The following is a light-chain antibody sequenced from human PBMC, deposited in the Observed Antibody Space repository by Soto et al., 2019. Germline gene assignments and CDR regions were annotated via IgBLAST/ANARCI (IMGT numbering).Light chain of an antibody. Sequence: EIVLTQSPATLSLSPGERATLSCRASQSIGLAIAWYQQKPGQAPRLLIYAASSRATGIPDRFSASGSGTDFTLTISNLQSEDFAVYYCLQYNDWPRTFGQGTKVDIK. CDR1: QSIGLA. CDR2: AAS. V-gene: IGKV3D-15*01. CDR3: LQYNDWPRT. J-gene: IGKJ1*01.